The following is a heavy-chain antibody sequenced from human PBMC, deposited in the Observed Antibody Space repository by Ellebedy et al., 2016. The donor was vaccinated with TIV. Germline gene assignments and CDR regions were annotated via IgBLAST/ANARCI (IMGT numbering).Heavy chain of an antibody. CDR2: LTTGGVT. CDR3: AKDSGWSGWISDY. V-gene: IGHV3-23*01. CDR1: GLTFSTYA. D-gene: IGHD3-10*01. J-gene: IGHJ4*02. Sequence: PGGSLRLSCVVSGLTFSTYAMRWFRQAPGKGLKWVSALTTGGVTFYEDSVKGRFTISRDSSKNTLYLQMNSLRVDDTAIYFCAKDSGWSGWISDYWGQGTLVTVSS.